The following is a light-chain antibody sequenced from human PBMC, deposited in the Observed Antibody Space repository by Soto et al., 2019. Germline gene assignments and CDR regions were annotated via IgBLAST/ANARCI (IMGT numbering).Light chain of an antibody. CDR3: QQYNNWPLT. CDR2: DAS. CDR1: QSVGSY. J-gene: IGKJ4*01. Sequence: EIVLTQSPGTLSLSPGERATLSCRASQSVGSYLAWYQHKPGQTPRLLISDASNRATGIPARFSGSGSETDFTLTISSLEPEDFALYYCQQYNNWPLTFGGGTKVDI. V-gene: IGKV3-11*01.